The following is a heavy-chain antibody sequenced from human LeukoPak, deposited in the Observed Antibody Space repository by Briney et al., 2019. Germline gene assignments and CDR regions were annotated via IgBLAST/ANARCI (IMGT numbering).Heavy chain of an antibody. J-gene: IGHJ2*01. CDR1: GDSITSSDHY. V-gene: IGHV4-39*01. CDR3: ARHLYYSASAFWYIDL. CDR2: VSHSGNT. D-gene: IGHD3-10*01. Sequence: SETLSLTCTLSGDSITSSDHYWVWIRQSPGKGLEWIGSVSHSGNTYYKSSLRSRVTVSLDTSKNEFSLILTSVTAADTAEYYCARHLYYSASAFWYIDLWGRGTLIIVSP.